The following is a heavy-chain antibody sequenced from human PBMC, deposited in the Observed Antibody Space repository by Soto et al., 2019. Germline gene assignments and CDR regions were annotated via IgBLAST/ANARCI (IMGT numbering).Heavy chain of an antibody. V-gene: IGHV3-23*01. CDR2: ISGSGGST. D-gene: IGHD3-22*01. CDR3: AKTVLDYYDSSGYFDY. CDR1: GFTFSSYA. J-gene: IGHJ4*02. Sequence: GGSLRLSCAASGFTFSSYAMSWVRQAPGKGLEWVSAISGSGGSTYYADSVKGRFTISRDNSKNTLYLQMNSLRAEDTAVYYCAKTVLDYYDSSGYFDYWGQGTLVTVSS.